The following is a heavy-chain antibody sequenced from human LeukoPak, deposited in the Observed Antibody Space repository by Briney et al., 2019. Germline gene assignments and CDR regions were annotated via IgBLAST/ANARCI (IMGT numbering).Heavy chain of an antibody. J-gene: IGHJ4*02. D-gene: IGHD3-9*01. Sequence: GESLRLSCAASRFTFSSYAMSWVRQAPGKGLESVSGISGSGGTTYNADSVKGRFTISRDNTQNTLYLQLNSLRAEDTAVYYCAKGAGNFDWSYHDYWGQGTLVTVSS. CDR3: AKGAGNFDWSYHDY. CDR2: ISGSGGTT. CDR1: RFTFSSYA. V-gene: IGHV3-23*01.